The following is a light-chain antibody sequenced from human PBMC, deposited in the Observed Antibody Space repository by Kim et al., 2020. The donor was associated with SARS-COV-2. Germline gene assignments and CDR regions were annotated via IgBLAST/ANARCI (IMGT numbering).Light chain of an antibody. CDR3: PSYDSSLSGWV. CDR1: SANIGAGYD. CDR2: GNS. V-gene: IGLV1-40*01. J-gene: IGLJ3*02. Sequence: QRVTISCTGSSANIGAGYDVHWYQQLPGTAPKLLIYGNSNRPSGVPDRFSGSKSGTSASLAITGLQAEDEADYYCPSYDSSLSGWVFGGGTQLTVL.